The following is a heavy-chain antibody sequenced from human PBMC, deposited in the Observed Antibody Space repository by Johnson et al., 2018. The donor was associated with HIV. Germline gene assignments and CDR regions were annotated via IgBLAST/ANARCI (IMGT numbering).Heavy chain of an antibody. CDR1: EFTFSAHD. CDR3: ARVQGKYNWNYGDAFDI. J-gene: IGHJ3*02. V-gene: IGHV3-13*01. D-gene: IGHD1-7*01. CDR2: IGISGNT. Sequence: VQLVESGGGLVKPGGSLRLSCAASEFTFSAHDMHWVRQTAGKGLEWVAGIGISGNTKYPGSVKGRFTISRDNAKNSLYLQMNSLRAADTAVYYCARVQGKYNWNYGDAFDIWGQGTMVTVSS.